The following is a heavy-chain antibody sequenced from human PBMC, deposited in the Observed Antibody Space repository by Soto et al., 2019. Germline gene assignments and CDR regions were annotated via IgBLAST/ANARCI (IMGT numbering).Heavy chain of an antibody. CDR3: AKGGRQWLVTSDFNY. V-gene: IGHV3-30*18. J-gene: IGHJ4*02. CDR1: GFTFSDYA. CDR2: VSHDGRNT. Sequence: VQLVESGGGVVQPGRSLRLSCAASGFTFSDYAMHWDRQAPGKGLEWVAVVSHDGRNTHYADSVKGRFTISRDSSKNTFSLEMTSLRAEDTAVYYCAKGGRQWLVTSDFNYWGQGALVTVSS. D-gene: IGHD6-19*01.